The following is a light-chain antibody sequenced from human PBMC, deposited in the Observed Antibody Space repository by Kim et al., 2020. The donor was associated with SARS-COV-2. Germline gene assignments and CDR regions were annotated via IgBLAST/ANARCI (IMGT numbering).Light chain of an antibody. CDR3: QQYASSPTT. V-gene: IGKV3-20*01. J-gene: IGKJ4*01. CDR1: QTVSTSY. Sequence: EIVLTQSPGTLSLSPGERAILSCRASQTVSTSYLAWYQQKPGQAPRLLINDASRRATGIPDRFSGSGSGTDFTLTISRLEPEDFAVYYCQQYASSPTTFGGGTKVEIK. CDR2: DAS.